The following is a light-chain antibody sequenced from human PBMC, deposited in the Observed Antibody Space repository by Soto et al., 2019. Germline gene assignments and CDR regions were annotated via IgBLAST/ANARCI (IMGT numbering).Light chain of an antibody. CDR3: QSYDSSLSAWV. CDR1: SPNIGAGYD. V-gene: IGLV1-40*01. J-gene: IGLJ3*02. CDR2: GNI. Sequence: QSVLTQPPSVSGAPGQRVTISCTGASPNIGAGYDVHWYQHLPGTAPKLLIYGNINRPSGVPDRFSGSKSGTSASLAITGLQAEDEADYYCQSYDSSLSAWVFGGGTKVTVL.